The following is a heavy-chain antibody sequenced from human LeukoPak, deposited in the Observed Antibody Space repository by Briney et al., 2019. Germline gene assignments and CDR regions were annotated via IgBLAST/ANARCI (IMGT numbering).Heavy chain of an antibody. D-gene: IGHD1-26*01. CDR3: AVRGRNYIYDF. CDR1: GYTFSSFH. Sequence: ASVKVSCKASGYTFSSFHINWLRQATGPGLEWMGWINPDSDDTGYAQKFQGRVTMTRDTSTNTAYMELNSLTSEDTAVYYCAVRGRNYIYDFWGQGTLVTVSS. J-gene: IGHJ4*02. V-gene: IGHV1-8*01. CDR2: INPDSDDT.